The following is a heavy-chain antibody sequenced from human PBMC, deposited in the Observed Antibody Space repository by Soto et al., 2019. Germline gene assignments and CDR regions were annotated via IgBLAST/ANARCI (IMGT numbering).Heavy chain of an antibody. CDR2: IFHSGHT. D-gene: IGHD3-22*01. CDR1: GGSISSGTYS. CDR3: VRDGDYYDSAGYLTI. V-gene: IGHV4-30-2*01. J-gene: IGHJ3*02. Sequence: QLQLQESGSGLVKPSQTLSLTCAVSGGSISSGTYSWSWIRQPPGEGLEWIGYIFHSGHTYYNPSLKSRVTISRDTPKNQFSLKLSSVTAADTAVYYCVRDGDYYDSAGYLTIWGQGTMVTVSS.